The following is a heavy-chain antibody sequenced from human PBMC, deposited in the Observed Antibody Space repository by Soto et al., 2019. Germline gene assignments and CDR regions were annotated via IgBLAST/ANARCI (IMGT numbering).Heavy chain of an antibody. CDR1: GFIFDDYG. CDR3: AKDVTGAYDASSFDS. Sequence: EVQLVESGGGSVQPGRSLRLSCVASGFIFDDYGMHWVRQAPGQGLEWVAGISWNSRNIGYVDSVKGRFTISRDNGRNSLYLEMNSLRSEDTAVYYCAKDVTGAYDASSFDSWGQGTLVTVSS. CDR2: ISWNSRNI. J-gene: IGHJ4*02. V-gene: IGHV3-9*01. D-gene: IGHD2-21*02.